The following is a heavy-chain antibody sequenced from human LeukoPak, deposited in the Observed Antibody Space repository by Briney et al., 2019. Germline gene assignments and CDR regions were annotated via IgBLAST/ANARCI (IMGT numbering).Heavy chain of an antibody. V-gene: IGHV3-30*02. CDR2: IRYDGSNK. J-gene: IGHJ1*01. D-gene: IGHD4-17*01. CDR3: AKEIYGDPTGGRFQH. CDR1: GFTFSDYY. Sequence: SGGSLRLSCAASGFTFSDYYMSWIRQAPGKGLEWVAFIRYDGSNKYYADSVKGRFTISRDNSKNTLYLQMNSLRAEDTAVFYCAKEIYGDPTGGRFQHWGQGTLVTVSS.